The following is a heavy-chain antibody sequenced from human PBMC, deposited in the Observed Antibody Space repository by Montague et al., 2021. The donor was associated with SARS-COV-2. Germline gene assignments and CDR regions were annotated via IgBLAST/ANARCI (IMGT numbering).Heavy chain of an antibody. CDR2: IYTSGTT. V-gene: IGHV4-61*02. CDR1: GGSISSGSYY. CDR3: ARAHSGSWAHLDN. Sequence: TLSLTRTVSGGSISSGSYYWSWIRQPAGKGLEWIGRIYTSGTTDYSFSLKSRVTISVDTSKNQFSLKLTSVTAADTAVYYCARAHSGSWAHLDNWGQGSLVTVSS. J-gene: IGHJ4*02. D-gene: IGHD5-12*01.